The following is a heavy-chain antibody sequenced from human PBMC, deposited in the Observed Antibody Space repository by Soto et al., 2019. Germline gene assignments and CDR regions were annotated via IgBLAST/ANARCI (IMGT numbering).Heavy chain of an antibody. D-gene: IGHD3-16*01. CDR1: GVTFKDYG. J-gene: IGHJ2*01. CDR3: ARDGWGSNWYFDL. V-gene: IGHV3-30*03. CDR2: ISYDGKQT. Sequence: GGSMRLCCGAPGVTFKDYGMHGVRQAPGKGLEWVAVISYDGKQTYYADSVKGRFTISKDESKRTLFLQMNSLRVDDTAVYYCARDGWGSNWYFDLWGRGTLVTVSS.